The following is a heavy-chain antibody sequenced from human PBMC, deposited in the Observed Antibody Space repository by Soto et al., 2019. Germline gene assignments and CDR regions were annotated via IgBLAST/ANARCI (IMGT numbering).Heavy chain of an antibody. CDR2: IYYNGNT. V-gene: IGHV4-59*11. CDR3: ARVRTGYFDY. J-gene: IGHJ4*02. Sequence: LXLTFTLSGGAINYHYWSFIRQPPGNGLEWIGYIYYNGNTNYNPSLESRVTISVDRSRNQFSLRLTSLTAADTAVYYCARVRTGYFDYWGRGALVTVSS. CDR1: GGAINYHY. D-gene: IGHD3-9*01.